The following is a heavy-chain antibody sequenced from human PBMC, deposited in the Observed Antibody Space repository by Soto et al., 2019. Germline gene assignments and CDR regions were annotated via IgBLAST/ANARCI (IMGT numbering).Heavy chain of an antibody. V-gene: IGHV4-39*01. Sequence: PSETLSLNCTVSVGSISSSSYYWGWIRQPPGKGLEWIGSIYYSGSTYYNPSLKSRVTISVDTSKNQFSLKLSSVTAADTAVYYCASGLWFGELETLCFDYWGQGTLVTVSS. CDR3: ASGLWFGELETLCFDY. D-gene: IGHD3-10*01. CDR2: IYYSGST. CDR1: VGSISSSSYY. J-gene: IGHJ4*02.